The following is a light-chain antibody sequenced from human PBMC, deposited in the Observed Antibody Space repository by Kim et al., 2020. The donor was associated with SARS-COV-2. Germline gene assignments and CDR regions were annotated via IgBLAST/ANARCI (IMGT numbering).Light chain of an antibody. Sequence: PGKTARITCGRNKIGSKSVRRYQQQPGQTPVLVIYYDSDRPSGIPERFSGSNSGNTATLTISRVEAGDEADYYCQVWDSSSDHRVFGGGTQLTVL. V-gene: IGLV3-21*04. CDR2: YDS. J-gene: IGLJ3*02. CDR1: KIGSKS. CDR3: QVWDSSSDHRV.